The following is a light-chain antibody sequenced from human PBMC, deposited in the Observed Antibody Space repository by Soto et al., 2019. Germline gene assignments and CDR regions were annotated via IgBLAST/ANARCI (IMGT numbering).Light chain of an antibody. J-gene: IGKJ1*01. CDR3: QQYGYPPWT. V-gene: IGKV3-20*01. Sequence: EIVLTQSPGTLSLSPGERATLSCRASQSFYSHYLGWYQQKPGQAPRLLISGASSRAAGIPDRFSGTGSGTDFTLTVNRLEPEDSAVYYCQQYGYPPWTFGQGTKVEIK. CDR1: QSFYSHY. CDR2: GAS.